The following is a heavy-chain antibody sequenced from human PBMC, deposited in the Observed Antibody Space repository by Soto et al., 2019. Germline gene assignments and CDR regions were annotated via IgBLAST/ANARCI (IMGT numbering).Heavy chain of an antibody. Sequence: GGSLRLSCAASGFTFSANWMHWVRQAPGKGLVWVSRISTDGSSTRYADSVKGRFTISRDNAKKTLYLQMNSLRAEDTAVYYCARHPLYDRWGQGTLVTVSS. J-gene: IGHJ5*02. CDR3: ARHPLYDR. V-gene: IGHV3-74*01. CDR2: ISTDGSST. D-gene: IGHD2-8*01. CDR1: GFTFSANW.